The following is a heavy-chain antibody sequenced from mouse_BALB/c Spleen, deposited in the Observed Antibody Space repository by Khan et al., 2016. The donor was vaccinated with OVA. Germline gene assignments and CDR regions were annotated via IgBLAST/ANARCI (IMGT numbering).Heavy chain of an antibody. J-gene: IGHJ3*01. CDR2: ISSGGDYT. CDR1: GFTFSSYS. CDR3: ADHLTGSFDY. V-gene: IGHV5-6*01. Sequence: DVQLVESGGDLVKPGGSLKLSCAASGFTFSSYSMSWVRQTPDKRLEWVASISSGGDYTYYPDSVKGRFTISRDNAKNTLYLQMSDLKSEDTAMYYCADHLTGSFDYWGQGNLVTVSA. D-gene: IGHD4-1*01.